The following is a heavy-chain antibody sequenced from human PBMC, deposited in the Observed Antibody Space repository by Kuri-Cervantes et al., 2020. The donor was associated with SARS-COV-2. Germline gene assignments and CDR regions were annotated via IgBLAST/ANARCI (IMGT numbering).Heavy chain of an antibody. D-gene: IGHD3-22*01. CDR3: ARDRNGYYYDSSGYQEYYYYGMDV. CDR2: IYTSGST. J-gene: IGHJ6*02. CDR1: GGSISSYY. Sequence: SETLSLTCTVSGGSISSYYWSWIRQPAGKGLEWIGRIYTSGSTNYNPSLKSRVTMSVDTSKNQFSLKLSSVTAADTAVYYCARDRNGYYYDSSGYQEYYYYGMDVWGQGTTVTVSS. V-gene: IGHV4-4*07.